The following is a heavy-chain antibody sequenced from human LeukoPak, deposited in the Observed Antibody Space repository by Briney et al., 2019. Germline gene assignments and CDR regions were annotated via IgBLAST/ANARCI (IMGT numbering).Heavy chain of an antibody. CDR3: ARGFDSKSTYFDY. CDR2: IYYSGST. D-gene: IGHD5-12*01. Sequence: SETLSLSCTVSGGSISNYYWNWIRQPPGKGLEWIGYIYYSGSTNYNPSLKSRVTISLDTSKNQFSLRLTSVSAADTAVYYCARGFDSKSTYFDYWGQGTLLTVSS. V-gene: IGHV4-59*01. CDR1: GGSISNYY. J-gene: IGHJ4*02.